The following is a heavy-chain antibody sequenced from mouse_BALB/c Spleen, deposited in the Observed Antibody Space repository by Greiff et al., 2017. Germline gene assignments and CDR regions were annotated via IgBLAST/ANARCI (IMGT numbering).Heavy chain of an antibody. CDR3: ARSGGSSYDAMDY. V-gene: IGHV14-3*02. Sequence: EVQLQRSGAELVKPGASVKLSCTASGFNIKDTYMHWVKQRPEQGLEWIGRIDPANGNTKYDPKFQGKATITADTSSNTAYLQLSSLTSEDTAVYYCARSGGSSYDAMDYWGQGTSVTVSS. CDR2: IDPANGNT. D-gene: IGHD1-1*01. J-gene: IGHJ4*01. CDR1: GFNIKDTY.